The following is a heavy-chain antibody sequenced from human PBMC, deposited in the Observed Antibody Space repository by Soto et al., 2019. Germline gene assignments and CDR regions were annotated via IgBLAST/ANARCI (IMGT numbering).Heavy chain of an antibody. Sequence: GGSLRLSCAVSGFTVRANYMSWVRQAPGKGLEWVSVIYSGGSTYYADSVKGRFTISRDNSKNTLYLQMNSLRAEDTAVYYCARGHYTSPPGYFDYWGQGTLVTVSS. D-gene: IGHD2-2*02. V-gene: IGHV3-53*01. CDR3: ARGHYTSPPGYFDY. CDR2: IYSGGST. CDR1: GFTVRANY. J-gene: IGHJ4*02.